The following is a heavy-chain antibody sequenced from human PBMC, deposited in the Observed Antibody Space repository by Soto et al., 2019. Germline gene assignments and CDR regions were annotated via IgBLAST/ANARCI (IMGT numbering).Heavy chain of an antibody. V-gene: IGHV1-8*01. J-gene: IGHJ4*02. CDR2: MNPDSGHA. Sequence: ASVKVSCKASGCTFTTSDINWVRQAPGQGLEWMGWMNPDSGHAAYAQKFQGRVTLTTSTSTSTVYMEMRSLGSQDTAVYYCARRPHCSGGICYYGLDNWGQGTLVTVSS. CDR1: GCTFTTSD. D-gene: IGHD2-15*01. CDR3: ARRPHCSGGICYYGLDN.